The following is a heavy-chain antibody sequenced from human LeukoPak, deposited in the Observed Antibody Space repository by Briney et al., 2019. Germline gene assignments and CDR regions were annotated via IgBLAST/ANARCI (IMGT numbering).Heavy chain of an antibody. CDR3: AKESGDYDSSGYGAFDI. CDR2: ISYDGSNK. CDR1: GFTFSSYG. V-gene: IGHV3-30*18. D-gene: IGHD3-22*01. Sequence: PGRSLRLSCAASGFTFSSYGMHWVRQAPGKGLDWVAVISYDGSNKYYADCVKGRFTISRDNSKNTLYLQMNSLGAEDTAVYYCAKESGDYDSSGYGAFDIWGQGTMVTVSS. J-gene: IGHJ3*02.